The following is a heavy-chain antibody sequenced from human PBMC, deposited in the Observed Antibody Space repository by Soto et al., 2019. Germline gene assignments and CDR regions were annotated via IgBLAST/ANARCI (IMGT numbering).Heavy chain of an antibody. V-gene: IGHV3-23*01. D-gene: IGHD5-18*01. CDR1: GCTFISYA. CDR2: ISGSGGST. Sequence: GGSLRLSCAASGCTFISYAMSWVRQAPGKGLEWVSAISGSGGSTYYADSVKGRFTISRDNSKNTLYLQMNSLRAEDTAVYYCAKDPETYSYAVGPFDYWGQGTLVTVSS. CDR3: AKDPETYSYAVGPFDY. J-gene: IGHJ4*02.